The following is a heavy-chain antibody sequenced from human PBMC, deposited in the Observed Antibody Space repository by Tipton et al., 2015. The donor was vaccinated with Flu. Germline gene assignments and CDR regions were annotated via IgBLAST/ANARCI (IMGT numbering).Heavy chain of an antibody. CDR1: GGSVNGYF. CDR3: ARLSFYDVDLKNFYFDY. CDR2: LSYSGTT. J-gene: IGHJ4*02. V-gene: IGHV4-59*05. Sequence: TLSLTCTVSGGSVNGYFWSWIRQPPGKGLEWIGGLSYSGTTYYNPSLRSRVVISVDTSKNHFSLKLTSVTVADTAMFYCARLSFYDVDLKNFYFDYWGQGTLVTVSS. D-gene: IGHD3-10*02.